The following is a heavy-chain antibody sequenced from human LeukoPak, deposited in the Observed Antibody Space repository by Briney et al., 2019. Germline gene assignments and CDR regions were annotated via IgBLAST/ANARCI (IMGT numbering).Heavy chain of an antibody. CDR1: GYTFTTYG. V-gene: IGHV1-69*04. J-gene: IGHJ4*02. CDR3: AREARGLLWFGEFSYFDY. CDR2: IIPILGIA. Sequence: ASVKVSCKASGYTFTTYGISWVRQAPGQGLEWMGRIIPILGIANYAQKFQGRVTITADKSTSTAYMELSSLRSEDTAVYYCAREARGLLWFGEFSYFDYWGQGTLVTVSS. D-gene: IGHD3-10*01.